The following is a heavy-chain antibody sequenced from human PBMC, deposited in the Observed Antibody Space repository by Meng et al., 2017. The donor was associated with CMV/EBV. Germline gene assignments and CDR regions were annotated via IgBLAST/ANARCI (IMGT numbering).Heavy chain of an antibody. D-gene: IGHD2-2*02. CDR2: MNPNSGNT. J-gene: IGHJ5*02. CDR1: GYTFTSYG. CDR3: ARGRAVSRYCSSTSCHSNWFDP. V-gene: IGHV1-8*03. Sequence: ASVKVSCKASGYTFTSYGISWVRQATGQGLEWMGWMNPNSGNTGYAQKFQGRVTITRNTSISTAYMELSSLRSEDTAVYNCARGRAVSRYCSSTSCHSNWFDPWGQGTLVTVSS.